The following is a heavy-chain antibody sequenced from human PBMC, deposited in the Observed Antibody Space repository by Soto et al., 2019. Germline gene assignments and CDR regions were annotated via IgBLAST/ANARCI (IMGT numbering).Heavy chain of an antibody. CDR2: IYYSGST. D-gene: IGHD5-12*01. CDR1: GGSISSSSYY. CDR3: ARRSGYDTNWFDP. V-gene: IGHV4-39*01. J-gene: IGHJ5*02. Sequence: PSETLSLTCTVSGGSISSSSYYWGWIRQPPGKGLEWIGSIYYSGSTYYNPSLKSRVTISVDTSKNQFSLKLSSVTAADTAVYYCARRSGYDTNWFDPWGQGTLVTVS.